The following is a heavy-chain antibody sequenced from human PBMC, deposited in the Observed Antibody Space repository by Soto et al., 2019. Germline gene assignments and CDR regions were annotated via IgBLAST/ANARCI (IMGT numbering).Heavy chain of an antibody. CDR2: IYYSGST. Sequence: SETLSLTCTVSGGSIRSSTYYWGWIRQPPGKGLEWIGSIYYSGSTHYNPSLKSRVTMSVDTSTNQFSLKLNSVTAADTAVHYCTRHEGGAAADRPLDYWGQGTLVTVSS. CDR1: GGSIRSSTYY. D-gene: IGHD6-13*01. V-gene: IGHV4-39*01. J-gene: IGHJ4*02. CDR3: TRHEGGAAADRPLDY.